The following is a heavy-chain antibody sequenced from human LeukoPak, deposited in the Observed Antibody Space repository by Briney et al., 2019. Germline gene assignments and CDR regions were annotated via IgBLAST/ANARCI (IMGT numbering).Heavy chain of an antibody. CDR1: GYTFRDFG. CDR2: ITTYNGNT. Sequence: ASVRVSCKASGYTFRDFGISWVRQAPGQGLEWMGWITTYNGNTNYIQKLQGRVTMTTDTSTSTAYMELRSLRSDDTAVYYCARGPYYDSWSGAGYWGQGTLVTVSS. V-gene: IGHV1-18*01. D-gene: IGHD3-3*01. CDR3: ARGPYYDSWSGAGY. J-gene: IGHJ4*02.